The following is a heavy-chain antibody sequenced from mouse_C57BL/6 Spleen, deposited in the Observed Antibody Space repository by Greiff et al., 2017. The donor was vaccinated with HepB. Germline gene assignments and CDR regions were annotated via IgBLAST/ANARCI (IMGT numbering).Heavy chain of an antibody. CDR1: GYTFTSYG. V-gene: IGHV1-81*01. D-gene: IGHD2-4*01. CDR3: ARAYDYDRFDY. Sequence: VHLVESGAELARPGASVKLSCKASGYTFTSYGISWVKQRTGQGLEWIGEIYPRSGNTYYNEKFKGKATLTADKSSSTAYMELRSLTSEDSAVYFCARAYDYDRFDYWGQGTTLTVSS. CDR2: IYPRSGNT. J-gene: IGHJ2*01.